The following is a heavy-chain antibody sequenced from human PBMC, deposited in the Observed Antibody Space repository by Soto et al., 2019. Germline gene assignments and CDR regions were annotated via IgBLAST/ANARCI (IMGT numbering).Heavy chain of an antibody. J-gene: IGHJ4*02. CDR1: GFAFSTYT. CDR2: IYGDASET. CDR3: AKDRRPDGVWDIDY. D-gene: IGHD4-17*01. Sequence: EVQLLESGGCLVQPGGSLRLSCAASGFAFSTYTMSWVRQAPGKGLEWVSGIYGDASETYYADSVRGRFIISRDNSKNTLFLQMNGLRAEDTAVYYCAKDRRPDGVWDIDYCGQGTLVTVSS. V-gene: IGHV3-23*01.